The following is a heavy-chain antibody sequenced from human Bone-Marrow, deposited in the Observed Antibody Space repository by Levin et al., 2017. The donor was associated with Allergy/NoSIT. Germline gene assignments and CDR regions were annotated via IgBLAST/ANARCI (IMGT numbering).Heavy chain of an antibody. CDR3: ARVSYAMVQGVIHRAGAFDI. Sequence: ASVKVSCKASGYTFTSYYMHWVRQAPGQGLEWMGIINPSGGSTSYAQKFQGRVTMTRDTSTSTVYMELSSLRSEDTAVYYCARVSYAMVQGVIHRAGAFDIWGQGTMVTVSS. D-gene: IGHD3-10*01. CDR2: INPSGGST. V-gene: IGHV1-46*01. J-gene: IGHJ3*02. CDR1: GYTFTSYY.